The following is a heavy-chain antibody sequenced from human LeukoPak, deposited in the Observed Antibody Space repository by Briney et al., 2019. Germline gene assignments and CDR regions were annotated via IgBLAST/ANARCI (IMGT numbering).Heavy chain of an antibody. J-gene: IGHJ4*02. V-gene: IGHV1-69*04. D-gene: IGHD6-6*01. CDR3: ARESSPLVQVVRSFDF. CDR2: IIPILDMT. CDR1: GGTSAGSA. Sequence: ASVKVSCKVSGGTSAGSAISWVRQAPGQGVEWMGRIIPILDMTDFAQKLQGRVTITADKSTSTAYMELSSLRSEDTAVYYCARESSPLVQVVRSFDFWGQGTLVTVSS.